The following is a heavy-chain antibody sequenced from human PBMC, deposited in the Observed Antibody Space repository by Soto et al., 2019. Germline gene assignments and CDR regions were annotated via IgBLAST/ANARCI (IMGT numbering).Heavy chain of an antibody. J-gene: IGHJ5*02. D-gene: IGHD2-15*01. Sequence: QVQLVQSGAEVKKPGASVKVSCKASGYTFTRYAISWVRQAPGQGLEWMGWINAYNGKTNYAQRHQGRVTMTTDTSTSKADMELRSLRSDDTAVYYCARADMSLVWFDPWGQGTLVTVSS. CDR2: INAYNGKT. CDR3: ARADMSLVWFDP. V-gene: IGHV1-18*01. CDR1: GYTFTRYA.